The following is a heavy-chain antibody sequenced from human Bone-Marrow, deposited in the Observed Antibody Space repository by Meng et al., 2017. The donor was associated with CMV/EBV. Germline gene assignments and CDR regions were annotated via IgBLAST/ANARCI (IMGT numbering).Heavy chain of an antibody. V-gene: IGHV4-4*02. J-gene: IGHJ5*02. CDR1: GCSSSSNW. CDR2: IYHSGST. Sequence: GCSSSSNWWSWVRQPPGKGLEWIGEIYHSGSTNYNPSLKSRVTISVDKSKNQFSLKLSSVTAADTAVYYCARDRKDDFWSGYFPLDPWGQGTLVTVSS. CDR3: ARDRKDDFWSGYFPLDP. D-gene: IGHD3-3*01.